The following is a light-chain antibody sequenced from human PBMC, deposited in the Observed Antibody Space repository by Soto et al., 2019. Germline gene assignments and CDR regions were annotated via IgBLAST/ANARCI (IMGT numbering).Light chain of an antibody. J-gene: IGLJ2*01. Sequence: QSALTQPASLSGSPGQSITISCTGTSSDIGAYDYVSWFQQHPGKAPRLIFYEVRNRPSGIPLRFSASKSGNAASLTISGLQAEDEAHYYCSSFTSRSTLIFGGGTKLTVL. V-gene: IGLV2-14*03. CDR1: SSDIGAYDY. CDR2: EVR. CDR3: SSFTSRSTLI.